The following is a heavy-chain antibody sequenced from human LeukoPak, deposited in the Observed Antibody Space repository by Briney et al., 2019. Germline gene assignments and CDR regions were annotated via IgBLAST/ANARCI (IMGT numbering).Heavy chain of an antibody. D-gene: IGHD3-16*01. CDR3: ARDVGAYGMDV. J-gene: IGHJ6*02. CDR2: ISGSSNII. Sequence: GGSLRLSCAASGFTFSTYTMNWVRQAPGKGLEWVSYISGSSNIIYYADSVKGRFTISRDNAKNSLSLQMNSLRDEDTAVYYCARDVGAYGMDVWGQGTTVTVSS. CDR1: GFTFSTYT. V-gene: IGHV3-48*02.